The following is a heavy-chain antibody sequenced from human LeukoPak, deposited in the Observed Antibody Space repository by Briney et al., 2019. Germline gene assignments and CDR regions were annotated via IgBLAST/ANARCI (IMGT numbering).Heavy chain of an antibody. J-gene: IGHJ4*02. CDR2: ISYSGST. CDR3: ARVPPYSSGRGGFDY. Sequence: SETLSLTCTVSGVSISSYYWSWIRQPPGKGLEWIAYISYSGSTFYNPSPKSRVTISVDTSKNQFSLKLNSLTAADTAVYYCARVPPYSSGRGGFDYWGLGTLVTVSS. D-gene: IGHD6-19*01. V-gene: IGHV4-59*01. CDR1: GVSISSYY.